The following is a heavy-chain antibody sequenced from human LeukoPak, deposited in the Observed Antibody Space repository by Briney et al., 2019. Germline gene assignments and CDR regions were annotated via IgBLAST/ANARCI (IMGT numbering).Heavy chain of an antibody. CDR3: ARDNGDYYGSGSYLSYYYYGMDV. J-gene: IGHJ6*02. CDR1: GFTFSNYA. D-gene: IGHD3-10*01. V-gene: IGHV3-23*01. Sequence: GGSLRLSCEASGFTFSNYAMSWVRQAPGKGLEWVSSISGSSDNTNYADSVNGRSTISRDNAKNSLYLQMNSLRAEDTAVYYCARDNGDYYGSGSYLSYYYYGMDVWGQGTTVTVSS. CDR2: ISGSSDNT.